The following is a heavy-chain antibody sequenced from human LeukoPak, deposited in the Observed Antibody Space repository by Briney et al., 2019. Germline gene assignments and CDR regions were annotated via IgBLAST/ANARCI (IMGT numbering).Heavy chain of an antibody. J-gene: IGHJ4*02. CDR3: ARGGSIFGVVTVAYFDY. CDR1: GYTFTSYD. V-gene: IGHV1-8*03. D-gene: IGHD3-3*01. CDR2: MSPNSGNT. Sequence: ASVKVSCKASGYTFTSYDINWVRQATGQGLEWMGWMSPNSGNTGYAQKFQGRVTITRNTSISTAYMELSSLRSEDTAVYYCARGGSIFGVVTVAYFDYWGQGTLVTVSS.